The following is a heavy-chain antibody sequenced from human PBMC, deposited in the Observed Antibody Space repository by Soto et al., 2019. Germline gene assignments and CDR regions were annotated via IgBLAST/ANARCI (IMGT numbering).Heavy chain of an antibody. J-gene: IGHJ4*02. V-gene: IGHV4-39*01. CDR1: GGSISSSSYY. CDR2: IYYSGST. D-gene: IGHD2-15*01. CDR3: ARGGSGYFDY. Sequence: SETLSLTCTVSGGSISSSSYYWGWIRQPPGKGLEWIGSIYYSGSTYYNPSLKSRVTISVDTSKNQFSLKLSTVTAADTAVYYCARGGSGYFDYWGQGTLVTVSS.